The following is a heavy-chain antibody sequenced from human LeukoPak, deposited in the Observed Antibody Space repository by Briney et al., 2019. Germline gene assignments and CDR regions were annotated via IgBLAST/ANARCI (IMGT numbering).Heavy chain of an antibody. J-gene: IGHJ5*02. CDR1: GDSVSSKSAV. CDR3: ARGELQGNNWFDP. Sequence: SQTLSLTCAISGDSVSSKSAVWNWIRQSPSRGLEWLGRTYYRSKWYNDFAVSEKSRIIINPDTSKNQFSLQLNSVTPEDTAVYYCARGELQGNNWFDPWGQGTLVTVSS. V-gene: IGHV6-1*01. D-gene: IGHD1-7*01. CDR2: TYYRSKWYN.